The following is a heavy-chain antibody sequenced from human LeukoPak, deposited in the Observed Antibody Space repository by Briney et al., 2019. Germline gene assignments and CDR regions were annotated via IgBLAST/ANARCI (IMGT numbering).Heavy chain of an antibody. CDR3: ARDFPVVPAAINY. J-gene: IGHJ4*02. CDR1: GFTFSSYW. Sequence: GGSLRLSCAASGFTFSSYWMSWVRQAAGKVLEWVANIKQDGSEKYYVDSVKGRFTISRDNAKNSLYLQMNSLRAEDTAVYYCARDFPVVPAAINYWGQGTLVTVSS. V-gene: IGHV3-7*01. CDR2: IKQDGSEK. D-gene: IGHD2-2*02.